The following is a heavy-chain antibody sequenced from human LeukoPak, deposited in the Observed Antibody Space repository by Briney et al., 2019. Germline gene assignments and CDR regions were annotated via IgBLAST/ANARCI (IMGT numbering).Heavy chain of an antibody. V-gene: IGHV3-74*01. CDR1: GFTLSSYW. CDR2: INSDGSST. J-gene: IGHJ4*02. D-gene: IGHD2-21*02. Sequence: GSLRLSCAASGFTLSSYWMHWVRQVPGKGLVWVSRINSDGSSTSYADSVKGRFTISRDNAKNTLYLQMNSLRAEDTAVYYCAKDGGDQGYFDYWGQGTLVTVSS. CDR3: AKDGGDQGYFDY.